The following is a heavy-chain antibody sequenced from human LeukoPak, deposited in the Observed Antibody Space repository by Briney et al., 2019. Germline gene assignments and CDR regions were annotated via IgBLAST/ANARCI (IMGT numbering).Heavy chain of an antibody. CDR3: ARDFRYFDWLLYQPHLDY. Sequence: GGSLRLSCAASGFTFSDYYMSWIRQAPGKGLEWVSYISSSGSTIYYADSVKGRFTISRDNAKNSLYLQMNSLRAEDTAVYYCARDFRYFDWLLYQPHLDYWGQGTLVTDSS. J-gene: IGHJ4*02. V-gene: IGHV3-11*01. CDR1: GFTFSDYY. D-gene: IGHD3-9*01. CDR2: ISSSGSTI.